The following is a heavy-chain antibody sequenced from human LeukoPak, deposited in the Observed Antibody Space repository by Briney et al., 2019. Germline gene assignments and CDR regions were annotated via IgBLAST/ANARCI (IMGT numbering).Heavy chain of an antibody. V-gene: IGHV4-59*08. CDR1: GGSLSSYY. CDR2: IYYSGSP. CDR3: ARSSLDCGGIDAFDF. J-gene: IGHJ3*01. D-gene: IGHD4-23*01. Sequence: PSETLSLPCTVSGGSLSSYYWSWLRQPPGKGLEWIAFIYYSGSPNYNRSLNSRVTRSVDTSKNQFSLKLSSVTAADTAVYYCARSSLDCGGIDAFDFCGQGTLVTVSS.